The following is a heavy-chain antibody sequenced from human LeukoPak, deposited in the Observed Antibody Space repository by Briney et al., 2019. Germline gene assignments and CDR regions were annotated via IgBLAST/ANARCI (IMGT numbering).Heavy chain of an antibody. D-gene: IGHD1-26*01. CDR3: ARRNTKTGSDSKFDY. J-gene: IGHJ4*02. CDR1: GGSISGYS. Sequence: SETLSLTCSVSGGSISGYSWSWIRQPPGKGLEWIGHTQISGNTLYNYSLKSRVTISVETSKTQSSLKLTSVPAADTAVYYCARRNTKTGSDSKFDYWGQGTLVTVSS. CDR2: TQISGNT. V-gene: IGHV4-59*08.